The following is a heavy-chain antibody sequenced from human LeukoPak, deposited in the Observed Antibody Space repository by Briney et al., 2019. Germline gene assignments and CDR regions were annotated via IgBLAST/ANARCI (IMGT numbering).Heavy chain of an antibody. D-gene: IGHD4-17*01. Sequence: SETLSLTCTVSGGSISSYYWSWIRQPPGKGLEWIGYIYYSGSTNYNPSLKSRVTISVDTSKNQFSLKLSSVTAADTAVYYCTRDDGDDDAFDIWGQGTMVTVSS. CDR2: IYYSGST. CDR3: TRDDGDDDAFDI. V-gene: IGHV4-59*01. CDR1: GGSISSYY. J-gene: IGHJ3*02.